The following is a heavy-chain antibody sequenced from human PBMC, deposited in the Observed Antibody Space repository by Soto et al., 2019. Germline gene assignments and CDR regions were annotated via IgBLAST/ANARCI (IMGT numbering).Heavy chain of an antibody. Sequence: GASVKVSCKVSGYTLTELSMHWVRQTPGKGLEWMGGFDPEDGETIYAQKFQGRVTMTEDTSTDTAYMELSSLRSEDTAVFYCATKRLGEYSYGYVTWFAPGGQGTRVTVSS. D-gene: IGHD5-18*01. J-gene: IGHJ5*02. CDR2: FDPEDGET. V-gene: IGHV1-24*01. CDR1: GYTLTELS. CDR3: ATKRLGEYSYGYVTWFAP.